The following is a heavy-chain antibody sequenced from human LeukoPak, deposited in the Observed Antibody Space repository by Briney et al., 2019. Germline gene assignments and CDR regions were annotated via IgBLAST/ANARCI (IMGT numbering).Heavy chain of an antibody. CDR3: VRAYYDSTGRYFDY. CDR2: INTNGNTT. V-gene: IGHV3-74*01. Sequence: GGSLRLSCAASGFTFSNYWMHWVRQVPGKGLVCVSRINTNGNTTNYADSVKGRFTISRDNANNTLYLQMNSLRAEDTALYYCVRAYYDSTGRYFDYWGQGTLVTVSS. J-gene: IGHJ4*02. CDR1: GFTFSNYW. D-gene: IGHD3-22*01.